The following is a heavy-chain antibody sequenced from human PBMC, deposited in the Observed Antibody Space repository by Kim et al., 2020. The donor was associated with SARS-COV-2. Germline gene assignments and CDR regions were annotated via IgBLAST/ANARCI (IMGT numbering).Heavy chain of an antibody. J-gene: IGHJ6*02. D-gene: IGHD3-3*01. Sequence: ASVKVSCKASGYTFTSYAMNWVRQAPGQGLEWMGWINTNTGNPTYAKGFTGRFVFSLDTSVSTAYLQISSLKAEDTAVYYCARECGTAVTIFGVVIIPLGGMDVWGQGTTVTVSS. V-gene: IGHV7-4-1*02. CDR1: GYTFTSYA. CDR2: INTNTGNP. CDR3: ARECGTAVTIFGVVIIPLGGMDV.